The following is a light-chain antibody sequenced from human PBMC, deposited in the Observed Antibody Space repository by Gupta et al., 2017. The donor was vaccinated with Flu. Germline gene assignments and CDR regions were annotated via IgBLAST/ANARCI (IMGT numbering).Light chain of an antibody. V-gene: IGKV1-33*01. CDR3: QQWDNLPFT. Sequence: DIQMTQSPSSLSASVGDRVIITCQASQDIGSCLHWYQQKPGRAPKLLIYDASNLETGVPSRFSGSGSGTAFTFTISSRHPEDVATYYCQQWDNLPFTFGHGTKVDFK. CDR2: DAS. J-gene: IGKJ3*01. CDR1: QDIGSC.